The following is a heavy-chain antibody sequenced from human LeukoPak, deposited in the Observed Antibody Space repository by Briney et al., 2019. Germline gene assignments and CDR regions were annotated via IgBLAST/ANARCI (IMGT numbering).Heavy chain of an antibody. V-gene: IGHV4-39*01. CDR2: IYYSGST. D-gene: IGHD3-10*01. J-gene: IGHJ6*03. CDR1: AGSISRSSYY. CDR3: ACRQDSSGSSYYNYYMDV. Sequence: PSETLSLTCTVSAGSISRSSYYWGWIRPPPGKGLVWIGCIYYSGSTYYIPARQSRITISVDTSKNQFSLRLSSVTAADTAVYYCACRQDSSGSSYYNYYMDVWGRGTTVTVSS.